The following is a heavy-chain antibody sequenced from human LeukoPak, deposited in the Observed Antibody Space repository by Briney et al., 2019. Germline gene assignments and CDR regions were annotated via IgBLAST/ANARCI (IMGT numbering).Heavy chain of an antibody. D-gene: IGHD1-26*01. J-gene: IGHJ4*02. Sequence: GASAKVSCKVSGYTLTELSMHRVRQAPGKGLEWMGGFDPEDGETIYAQKFQGRVTMTEDTSTDTAYMELSSLRSEDTAVYYCATEGASGSYSQGLIWDYWGQGTLVTVSS. CDR3: ATEGASGSYSQGLIWDY. CDR1: GYTLTELS. V-gene: IGHV1-24*01. CDR2: FDPEDGET.